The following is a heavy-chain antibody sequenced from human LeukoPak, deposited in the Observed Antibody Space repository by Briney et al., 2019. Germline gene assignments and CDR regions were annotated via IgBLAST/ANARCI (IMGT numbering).Heavy chain of an antibody. V-gene: IGHV1-69*05. D-gene: IGHD5-24*01. J-gene: IGHJ4*02. Sequence: ASVKVSRKASGGTFSSYAISWVRQAPGQGLEWMGGIIPIFGTANYAQKFQGRVTITTDESTSTAYMELSSLRSEDTAVYCCARAPGRDGYNLPDYWGQGTLVTVSS. CDR1: GGTFSSYA. CDR3: ARAPGRDGYNLPDY. CDR2: IIPIFGTA.